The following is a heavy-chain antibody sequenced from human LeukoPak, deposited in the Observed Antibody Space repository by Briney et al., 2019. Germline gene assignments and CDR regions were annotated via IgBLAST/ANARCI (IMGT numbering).Heavy chain of an antibody. V-gene: IGHV1-69*13. J-gene: IGHJ5*02. CDR2: IIPIFGTA. Sequence: SVKVSCKASGGTFSSYAISWVRQAPGQGLEWMGGIIPIFGTANYAQKFQGRVTITADESTSTAYMELSSLRSEDTAVYYCAREQGCSSTSCYVHWFDPWGQGTLVTVSS. D-gene: IGHD2-2*01. CDR1: GGTFSSYA. CDR3: AREQGCSSTSCYVHWFDP.